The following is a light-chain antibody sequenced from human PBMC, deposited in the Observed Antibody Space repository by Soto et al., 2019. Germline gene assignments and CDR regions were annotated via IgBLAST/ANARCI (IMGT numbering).Light chain of an antibody. J-gene: IGKJ3*01. V-gene: IGKV1-12*01. Sequence: DIQMTQSPSSVSASVGDRVTITCRASQDISSWLAWYQQKPGKAPKLLIYAASTLQSGVPSRFSGSGSRTDFPLTISILQPEDFATYYCQQANSFPPTFGPGTKVHIK. CDR2: AAS. CDR1: QDISSW. CDR3: QQANSFPPT.